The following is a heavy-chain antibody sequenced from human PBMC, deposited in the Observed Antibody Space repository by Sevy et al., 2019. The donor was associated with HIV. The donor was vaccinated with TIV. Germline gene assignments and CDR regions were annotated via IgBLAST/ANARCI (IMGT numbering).Heavy chain of an antibody. V-gene: IGHV3-30*04. D-gene: IGHD3-3*01. Sequence: GGFLRLSCAASGFTFSSYAMHWVRQAPGKGLEWVAVISYDGSNKYYADSVKVRFTISRDNSKNTLYLQMNSLRAEDTAVYYCASQQYYDFWSGYPQDYYYYGMDVWGQGTTVTVSS. J-gene: IGHJ6*02. CDR3: ASQQYYDFWSGYPQDYYYYGMDV. CDR2: ISYDGSNK. CDR1: GFTFSSYA.